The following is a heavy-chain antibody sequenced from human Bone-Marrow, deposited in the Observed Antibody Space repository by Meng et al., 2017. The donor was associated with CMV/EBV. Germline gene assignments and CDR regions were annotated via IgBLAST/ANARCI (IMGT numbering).Heavy chain of an antibody. J-gene: IGHJ6*02. V-gene: IGHV4-59*01. Sequence: ESLKISCTVSGGSISSYYWSWIRQPPGKGLEWIGYIYYSGSTNYNPSLKSRVTISVDTSKNQFSLKLSSVTAADTAVYYCAREGGIAARPYYYYGMDVWGQGTTVTVSS. CDR2: IYYSGST. D-gene: IGHD6-6*01. CDR1: GGSISSYY. CDR3: AREGGIAARPYYYYGMDV.